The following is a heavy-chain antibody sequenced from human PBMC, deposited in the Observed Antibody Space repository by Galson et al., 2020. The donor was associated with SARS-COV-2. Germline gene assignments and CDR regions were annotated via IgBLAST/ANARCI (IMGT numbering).Heavy chain of an antibody. Sequence: SETLSLTCSVSGGSLSNHYWNWIRQPPGKGLEWIGSIYHRGSTNYNPSVKSRVTISEDTSKNQISLKLSSVTAADTAVYYCARSNYGGDAFDIWGQGTVVTVSS. D-gene: IGHD4-17*01. V-gene: IGHV4-59*11. CDR3: ARSNYGGDAFDI. CDR1: GGSLSNHY. CDR2: IYHRGST. J-gene: IGHJ3*02.